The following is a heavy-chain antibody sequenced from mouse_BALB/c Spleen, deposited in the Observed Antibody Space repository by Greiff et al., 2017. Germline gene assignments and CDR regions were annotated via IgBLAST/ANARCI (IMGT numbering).Heavy chain of an antibody. Sequence: VQLKQSGPELVKPGASVKIPCKASGYTFTDYNMDWVKQSHGKSLEWIGDINPNNGGTIYNQKFKGKATLTVDKSSSTAYMELRSLTSEDTAVYDCARYGGVLFAYWGQGTLVTVSA. D-gene: IGHD1-1*01. CDR2: INPNNGGT. J-gene: IGHJ3*01. V-gene: IGHV1-18*01. CDR1: GYTFTDYN. CDR3: ARYGGVLFAY.